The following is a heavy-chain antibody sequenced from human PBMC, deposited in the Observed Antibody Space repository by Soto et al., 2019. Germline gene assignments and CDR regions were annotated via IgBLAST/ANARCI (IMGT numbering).Heavy chain of an antibody. Sequence: ASVKVSCKASGYTFTSYGISWVRQAPGQGLEWMGWISAYNGNTNYAQKLQGRVTMTTDTSTSTANMELRSLRSDDTAVYYCARVTVNNVLAGPFDYWGQGTLVTVSS. CDR1: GYTFTSYG. D-gene: IGHD3-9*01. CDR3: ARVTVNNVLAGPFDY. J-gene: IGHJ4*02. CDR2: ISAYNGNT. V-gene: IGHV1-18*01.